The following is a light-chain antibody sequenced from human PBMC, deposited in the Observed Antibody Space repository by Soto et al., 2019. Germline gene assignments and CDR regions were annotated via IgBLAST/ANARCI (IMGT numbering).Light chain of an antibody. CDR2: DAS. Sequence: EIVMTQSPATLSVSPGERATLSCRASQSVSGNLAWYQQKPGQAPRLLIYDASTRATGIPARCSGSGSGTEFTLTISSLQAEDFSVYYCQQYNSSPPLTFGGGTKVEIK. J-gene: IGKJ4*01. V-gene: IGKV3-15*01. CDR1: QSVSGN. CDR3: QQYNSSPPLT.